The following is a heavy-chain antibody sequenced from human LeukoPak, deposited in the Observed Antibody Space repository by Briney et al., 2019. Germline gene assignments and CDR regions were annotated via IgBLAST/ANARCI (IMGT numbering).Heavy chain of an antibody. D-gene: IGHD6-6*01. Sequence: GASVKVSCKASGYTFTSYGISWVRQAPGQGLEWMGWISAYNGNTNYAQKLQGRVTMTTDTSTSTAYMELRSLRSDDTAVYYCARDDSSSKSLLFDYWGQGTLVTVSS. V-gene: IGHV1-18*01. CDR2: ISAYNGNT. CDR1: GYTFTSYG. J-gene: IGHJ4*02. CDR3: ARDDSSSKSLLFDY.